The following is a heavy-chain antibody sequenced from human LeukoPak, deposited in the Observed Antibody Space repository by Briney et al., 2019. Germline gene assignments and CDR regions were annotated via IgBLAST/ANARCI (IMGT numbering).Heavy chain of an antibody. V-gene: IGHV3-23*01. Sequence: GGSLRLSCAASGFTFSSYAMGWVRQAPGKGLEWVSTIDNSGGGTYYADSVKGRFTISRDNPQNTLYLQMNSLTAEDTAVYYCAKRYYYLDVWGKGTTVTVSS. CDR1: GFTFSSYA. J-gene: IGHJ6*03. CDR2: IDNSGGGT. CDR3: AKRYYYLDV.